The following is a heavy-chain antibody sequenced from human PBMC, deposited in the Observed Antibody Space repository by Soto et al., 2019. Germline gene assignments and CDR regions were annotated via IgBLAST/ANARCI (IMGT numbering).Heavy chain of an antibody. CDR3: ARGSSCWNY. J-gene: IGHJ4*02. D-gene: IGHD6-19*01. Sequence: QVQLVESGGGVVQPGRSLRLSCAASGFTFSSYAMHWVRQAPGKGLEWVAVISYDGSNKYYADSVKGRFTISRDNSKNTLYLQMNSLRAEDTAVYYCARGSSCWNYWGQGTLVTVSS. CDR1: GFTFSSYA. V-gene: IGHV3-30-3*01. CDR2: ISYDGSNK.